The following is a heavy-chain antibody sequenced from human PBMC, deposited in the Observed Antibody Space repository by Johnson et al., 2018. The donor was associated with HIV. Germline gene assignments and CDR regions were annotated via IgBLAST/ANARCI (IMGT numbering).Heavy chain of an antibody. V-gene: IGHV3-30*19. D-gene: IGHD2-8*02. J-gene: IGHJ3*02. Sequence: QVQLVESGGGVVQPGGSLRLSCAASGFTFSSYGMHWVRQAPGKGLEWVAVISYDGSNKYYADSLKGRFTISRDNSKNTLYLQMNSLRGGDTAVYYCARDPICTGGVCYHAFDIWGQGTMVTVSS. CDR3: ARDPICTGGVCYHAFDI. CDR1: GFTFSSYG. CDR2: ISYDGSNK.